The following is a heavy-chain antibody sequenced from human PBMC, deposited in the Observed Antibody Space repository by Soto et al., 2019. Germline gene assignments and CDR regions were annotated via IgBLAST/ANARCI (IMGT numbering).Heavy chain of an antibody. J-gene: IGHJ4*02. Sequence: HPGGSLRLSCAASGFTFSSYGMHWVRQAPGKGLEWVAVIWYDGSNKYYADSVKGRFTISRDNSKNTLYLQMNSLRSEDTAVYYCAREIDRLEPARRYFDNWGQGALVTVSS. CDR2: IWYDGSNK. CDR1: GFTFSSYG. V-gene: IGHV3-33*01. CDR3: AREIDRLEPARRYFDN. D-gene: IGHD1-1*01.